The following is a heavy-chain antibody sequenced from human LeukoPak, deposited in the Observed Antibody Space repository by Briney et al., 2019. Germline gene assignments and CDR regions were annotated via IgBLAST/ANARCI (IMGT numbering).Heavy chain of an antibody. CDR1: GYTFTGYY. CDR3: ASLYYGSGSYYSH. D-gene: IGHD3-10*01. Sequence: GASVKVSCKASGYTFTGYYMHWVRQAPGQGLEWMGWINPNSSGTNYAQKFQGRVTMTRDTSISTAYMELSRLRSDDTAVYYCASLYYGSGSYYSHWGQGTLVTVSS. V-gene: IGHV1-2*02. J-gene: IGHJ4*02. CDR2: INPNSSGT.